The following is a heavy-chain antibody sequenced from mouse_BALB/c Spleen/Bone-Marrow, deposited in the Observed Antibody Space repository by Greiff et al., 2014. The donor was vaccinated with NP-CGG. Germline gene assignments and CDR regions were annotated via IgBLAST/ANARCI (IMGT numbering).Heavy chain of an antibody. Sequence: VQRVESGSELVKPGASVRISCKASGYTFTSYYIHWVKQRPGQGLEWIGWIYPGNVNTKYNEKFKGKATLTADKSSSTAYMQLSSLTSEDSAVYFRARWLLRGEMDYWGQGTSVTVSS. CDR2: IYPGNVNT. J-gene: IGHJ4*01. V-gene: IGHV1S56*01. CDR3: ARWLLRGEMDY. CDR1: GYTFTSYY. D-gene: IGHD2-3*01.